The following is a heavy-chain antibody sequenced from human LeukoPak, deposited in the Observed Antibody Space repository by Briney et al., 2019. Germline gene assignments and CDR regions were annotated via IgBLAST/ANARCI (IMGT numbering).Heavy chain of an antibody. J-gene: IGHJ6*03. D-gene: IGHD6-19*01. CDR1: GYSISSGYY. Sequence: SETLSLTCTVSGYSISSGYYWGWIRQPPGKGLEWIGSIYHSGSTYYNPSLKSRVTISVDTSKNQFSLKLSSVTAADTAVYYCARDRTPVAGYYYYYYMDVWGKGTTVTASS. CDR3: ARDRTPVAGYYYYYYMDV. CDR2: IYHSGST. V-gene: IGHV4-38-2*02.